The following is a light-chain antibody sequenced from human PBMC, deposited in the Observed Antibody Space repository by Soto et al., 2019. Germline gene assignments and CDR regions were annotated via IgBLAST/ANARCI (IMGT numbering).Light chain of an antibody. J-gene: IGLJ1*01. CDR2: SNN. CDR3: AAWDDSLNVFV. V-gene: IGLV1-44*01. Sequence: QSVLTQPPSASGTPGQRVTISCSGSSSNIGSNTVNWYQQLPGTAPKLLIYSNNQWPSGVPDRFSGSKSGTSASLAISGLQSEDEADYYCAAWDDSLNVFVFGTGTKLTVL. CDR1: SSNIGSNT.